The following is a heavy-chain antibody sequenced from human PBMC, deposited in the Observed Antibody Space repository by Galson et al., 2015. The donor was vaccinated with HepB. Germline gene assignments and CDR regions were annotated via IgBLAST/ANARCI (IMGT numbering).Heavy chain of an antibody. CDR1: GYSFTSYW. J-gene: IGHJ4*02. Sequence: QSGAEVKKPGESLRISCKGSGYSFTSYWISWVRQMPGKGLEWMGRIDPSDSYTNYSPSFQGHVTISADKSISTAYLQWSSLKASDTAMYYCARLLSDYYGSGSYQSLDYWGQGTLVTVSS. V-gene: IGHV5-10-1*01. CDR3: ARLLSDYYGSGSYQSLDY. CDR2: IDPSDSYT. D-gene: IGHD3-10*01.